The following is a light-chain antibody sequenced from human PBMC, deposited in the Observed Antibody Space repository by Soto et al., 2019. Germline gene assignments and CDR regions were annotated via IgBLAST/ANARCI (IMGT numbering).Light chain of an antibody. J-gene: IGKJ2*01. Sequence: DIQMTQSPSFLSASVGDRVTITCRASQAISSYFAWYQVKPGKAPQLLIYAASTLQSGVPSRFSGKGSGTEFTLTISSLLPEDFATYYCQQVSSYPYTFGQGTKLEI. CDR3: QQVSSYPYT. V-gene: IGKV1-9*01. CDR1: QAISSY. CDR2: AAS.